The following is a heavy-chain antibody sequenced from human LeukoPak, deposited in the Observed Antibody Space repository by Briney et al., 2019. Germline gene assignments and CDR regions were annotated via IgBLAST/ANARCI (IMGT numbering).Heavy chain of an antibody. Sequence: PSETLSLTCTVSGGSISSSSYYWGWIRQPPGKGLEWIGSIYYSGSTYYNPSLKSRVTISVDTSKNQFSLKLSSVTAADTAVYYCARDLPEQQPPQAFDIWGQGTMVTVSS. V-gene: IGHV4-39*07. CDR3: ARDLPEQQPPQAFDI. CDR2: IYYSGST. J-gene: IGHJ3*02. CDR1: GGSISSSSYY. D-gene: IGHD6-13*01.